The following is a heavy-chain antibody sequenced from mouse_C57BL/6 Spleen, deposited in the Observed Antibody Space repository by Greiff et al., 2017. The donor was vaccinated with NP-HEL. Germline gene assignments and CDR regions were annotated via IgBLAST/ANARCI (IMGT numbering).Heavy chain of an antibody. Sequence: EVKLVESGGGLVQPKGSLKLSCAASGFSFNTYAMNWVRQAPGKGLEWVARIRSKSNNYATYYADSVKDRFTISRDDSESMLYLQMNNLKTEDTAMYYCVRHGDYVFFAYWGQGTLVTVSA. J-gene: IGHJ3*01. V-gene: IGHV10-1*01. CDR3: VRHGDYVFFAY. D-gene: IGHD2-4*01. CDR2: IRSKSNNYAT. CDR1: GFSFNTYA.